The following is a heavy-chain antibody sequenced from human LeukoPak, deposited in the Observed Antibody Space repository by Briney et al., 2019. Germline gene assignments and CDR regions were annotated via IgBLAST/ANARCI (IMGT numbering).Heavy chain of an antibody. CDR1: GFTFSSYE. CDR2: LSSSGYTI. D-gene: IGHD1-26*01. CDR3: ARDPPSGTFDY. J-gene: IGHJ4*02. Sequence: PGGSLRLSCAASGFTFSSYEMNWVRQAPGKGLEWVSYLSSSGYTIYYADSVEGRFTISRDNAKNSLYLQMNSLRAEDTAVYYCARDPPSGTFDYWGQGTLVTVSS. V-gene: IGHV3-48*03.